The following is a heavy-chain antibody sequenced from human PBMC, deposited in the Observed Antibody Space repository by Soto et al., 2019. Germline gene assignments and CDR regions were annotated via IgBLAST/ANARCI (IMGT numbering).Heavy chain of an antibody. CDR3: VRDKPHNWFDP. J-gene: IGHJ5*02. Sequence: GGSLRLSCAASGFTFSSYWMHWVRQAPGKGLVWVSRINNDGSDTTYADSVKGRFTISRDNAKNTVYLQMNSLRAEDTAVYYCVRDKPHNWFDPWGEGTPVTVSS. V-gene: IGHV3-74*01. CDR1: GFTFSSYW. CDR2: INNDGSDT.